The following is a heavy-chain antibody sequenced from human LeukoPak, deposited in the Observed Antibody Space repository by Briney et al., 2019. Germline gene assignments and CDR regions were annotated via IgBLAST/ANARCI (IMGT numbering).Heavy chain of an antibody. CDR1: GITLSNYG. CDR2: ISGSGGGT. Sequence: PGGSLRLSCAVSGITLSNYGMSWVRQAPGKGLEWVAGISGSGGGTNYADSVKGRFTISRDNPKNTLYLQMNGLRAEDTAVYFCARERGEGYDNSGYYAYFDYWGQGILVTVSS. CDR3: ARERGEGYDNSGYYAYFDY. J-gene: IGHJ4*02. D-gene: IGHD3-22*01. V-gene: IGHV3-23*01.